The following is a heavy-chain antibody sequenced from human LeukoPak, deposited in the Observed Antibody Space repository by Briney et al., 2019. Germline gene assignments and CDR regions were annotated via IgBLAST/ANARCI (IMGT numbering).Heavy chain of an antibody. Sequence: GASVKGSCKASGYTFTSYDINWGRQATGQGREWMGWMNPNSGNTGYAHKFQGRVTMTRNTPISTAYMELSSLRSEDTAVCYCARSTYCSSTSCYWAPYYYYGMDVWGQGTTVTVSS. CDR3: ARSTYCSSTSCYWAPYYYYGMDV. J-gene: IGHJ6*02. CDR1: GYTFTSYD. V-gene: IGHV1-8*01. D-gene: IGHD2-2*01. CDR2: MNPNSGNT.